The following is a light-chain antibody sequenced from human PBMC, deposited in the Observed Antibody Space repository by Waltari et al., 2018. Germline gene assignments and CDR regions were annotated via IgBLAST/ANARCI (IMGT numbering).Light chain of an antibody. Sequence: QSALTQPRSVSGSPGQSVTISCTGTSSDVGTYNFVSWYQQHPGKVPKDMFSDVSMRPEGVPYRFSRSKSGNTASLTISGLQAEDEADYYCCSYAGSYNVLIGGGTKLTVL. CDR3: CSYAGSYNVL. CDR2: DVS. V-gene: IGLV2-11*01. J-gene: IGLJ2*01. CDR1: SSDVGTYNF.